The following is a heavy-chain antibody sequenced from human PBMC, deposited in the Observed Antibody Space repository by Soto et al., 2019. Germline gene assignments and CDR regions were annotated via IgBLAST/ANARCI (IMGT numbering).Heavy chain of an antibody. CDR2: IYPGDSDT. Sequence: AYSLKISRQGYGYSFTNYCIGCGRQMPGKGLEWMGIIYPGDSDTKYNPSLQGQVTISADKSITTTYLQWCSLKASDTAIYYCAASIFYYGMDVWGQGTTATVSS. J-gene: IGHJ6*02. CDR3: AASIFYYGMDV. CDR1: GYSFTNYC. V-gene: IGHV5-51*01.